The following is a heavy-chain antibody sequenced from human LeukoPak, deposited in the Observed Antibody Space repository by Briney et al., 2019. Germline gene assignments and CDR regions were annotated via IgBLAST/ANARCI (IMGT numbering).Heavy chain of an antibody. D-gene: IGHD5-24*01. CDR2: IYPPDSDT. J-gene: IGHJ3*01. Sequence: PGESLKISCKASGYNFLSYWIGWVRQKPGKGLEWMGTIYPPDSDTTYNPSFEGQVTISADSSIGTASLQWSSLKASDTAIYYCARRPWLHQRFNVFDVWGPGTMVIVSS. CDR3: ARRPWLHQRFNVFDV. V-gene: IGHV5-51*01. CDR1: GYNFLSYW.